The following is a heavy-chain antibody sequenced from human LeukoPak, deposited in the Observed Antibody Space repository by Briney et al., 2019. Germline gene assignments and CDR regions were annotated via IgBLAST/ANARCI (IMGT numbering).Heavy chain of an antibody. CDR2: ISSSGSTI. Sequence: GGSLRLSCAASGFTFSDYYMSWIRQAPGKGLEWVSYISSSGSTIYYADSVKGRSTISRDNAKNSLYLQMNSLRAEDTAVYYCARDGALQTMVRFDYWGQGTLVTVSS. V-gene: IGHV3-11*01. D-gene: IGHD3-10*01. J-gene: IGHJ4*02. CDR3: ARDGALQTMVRFDY. CDR1: GFTFSDYY.